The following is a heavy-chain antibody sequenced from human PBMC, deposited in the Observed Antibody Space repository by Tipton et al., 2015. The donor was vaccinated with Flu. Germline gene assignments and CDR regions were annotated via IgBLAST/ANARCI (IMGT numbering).Heavy chain of an antibody. Sequence: TLSLTCAVYGGSLSSFYWSWIRQPPGKGLEWIGEINQSGTTKHNPSLQSRVTISVDTSKNQFSLKVSSVTAADTAVYYCARSRLGQLGYYGMDVWGQGTTVTVSS. D-gene: IGHD3-16*01. CDR3: ARSRLGQLGYYGMDV. CDR2: INQSGTT. V-gene: IGHV4-34*01. J-gene: IGHJ6*02. CDR1: GGSLSSFY.